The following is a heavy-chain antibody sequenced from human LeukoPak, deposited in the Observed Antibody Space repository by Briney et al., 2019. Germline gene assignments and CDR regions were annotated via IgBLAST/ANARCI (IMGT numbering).Heavy chain of an antibody. D-gene: IGHD3-10*01. Sequence: GESLMISCKLSGNSLINYFIACVRQRPGKGLVWMGIIDPADSDTYLRPSLQGRVTFSADNSTNTVYLDWSSLRASDTATYYCARLLLKNERRNYYHYMDVWGTGTTVTVSS. V-gene: IGHV5-51*01. J-gene: IGHJ6*03. CDR3: ARLLLKNERRNYYHYMDV. CDR2: IDPADSDT. CDR1: GNSLINYF.